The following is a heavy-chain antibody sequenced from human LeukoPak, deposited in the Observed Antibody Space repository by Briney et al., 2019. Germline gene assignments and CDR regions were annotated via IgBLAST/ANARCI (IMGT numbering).Heavy chain of an antibody. CDR2: IWYDGSNR. Sequence: PGRSLRLSCAASGFTFSSYGMHWVRQAPGKGLEWVAVIWYDGSNRYYADSVKGRFTISRDNSKNTLYLQMNSLRAEDTAVYYCAKAGRIAAPWWFDPWGQGTLVTVSS. D-gene: IGHD6-13*01. J-gene: IGHJ5*02. V-gene: IGHV3-33*06. CDR1: GFTFSSYG. CDR3: AKAGRIAAPWWFDP.